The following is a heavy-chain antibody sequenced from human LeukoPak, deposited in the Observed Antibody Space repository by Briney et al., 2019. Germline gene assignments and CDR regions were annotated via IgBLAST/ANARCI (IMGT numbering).Heavy chain of an antibody. V-gene: IGHV4-61*02. Sequence: SQTLSLTCTVSGASISSGSYYWIWIRQAAEKGLEWMGRISTSGSPNYNPSLQSLVTMSVDTSNTQFSLKLTSVTAADTAVYYCARQAAAGPLDAFDIWGQGTMVTVSS. CDR1: GASISSGSYY. CDR3: ARQAAAGPLDAFDI. D-gene: IGHD6-13*01. J-gene: IGHJ3*02. CDR2: ISTSGSP.